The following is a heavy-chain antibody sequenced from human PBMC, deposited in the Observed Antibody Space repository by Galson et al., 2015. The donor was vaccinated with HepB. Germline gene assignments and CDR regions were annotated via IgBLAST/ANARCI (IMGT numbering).Heavy chain of an antibody. CDR3: ARERESDTTGHRFIDY. CDR1: GYTFSGYY. CDR2: INPNSGDT. J-gene: IGHJ4*02. V-gene: IGHV1-2*06. D-gene: IGHD2-8*02. Sequence: SVKASCKASGYTFSGYYIHWVRQAPGQGLEWMGRINPNSGDTTYAQKFRGRITMTRDTSITSAYMELSRLISDDTAVYYCARERESDTTGHRFIDYWGQGTLVTVSS.